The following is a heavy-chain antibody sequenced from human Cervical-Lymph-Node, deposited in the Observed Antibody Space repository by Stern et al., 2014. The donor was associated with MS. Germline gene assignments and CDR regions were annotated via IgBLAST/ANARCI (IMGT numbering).Heavy chain of an antibody. Sequence: EMKLVESGAEVRKPGESLKISCKVSGYSFANFWIGWVRQAPGKGLEWMVLIYPGDSDAIASPSFQGKVTLSADYSISTAYLQWSSLKASDTGIYYCARRVFGYDGADHWGQGALVTVSS. CDR2: IYPGDSDA. CDR3: ARRVFGYDGADH. D-gene: IGHD3-16*01. J-gene: IGHJ4*02. V-gene: IGHV5-51*03. CDR1: GYSFANFW.